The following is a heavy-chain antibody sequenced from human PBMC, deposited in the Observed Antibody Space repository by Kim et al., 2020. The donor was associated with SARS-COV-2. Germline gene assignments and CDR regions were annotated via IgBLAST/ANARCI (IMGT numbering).Heavy chain of an antibody. Sequence: ASVKVSCKASGYTFTSYDINWVRQATGQGLEWMGWMNPNSGNTGYAQKFQGRVTMTRNTSISTAYMELSSLRSEDTAVYYCAREWGGHIDCSGGSCYYYGMDVWGQGTTVTVSS. J-gene: IGHJ6*02. CDR1: GYTFTSYD. CDR3: AREWGGHIDCSGGSCYYYGMDV. V-gene: IGHV1-8*01. D-gene: IGHD2-15*01. CDR2: MNPNSGNT.